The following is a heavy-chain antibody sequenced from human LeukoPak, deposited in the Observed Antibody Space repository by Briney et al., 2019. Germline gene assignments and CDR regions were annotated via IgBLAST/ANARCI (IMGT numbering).Heavy chain of an antibody. Sequence: SETLSLTCAVYGGSFSGYYWSWIRQPPGKGLEWIGEINHSGSTNYNPSLKSRVTMSVDTSKNQFSLRLSSVTAADTAVYYCARHGFGVWGNWFDPWGHGTLVTVSS. D-gene: IGHD3-10*01. CDR3: ARHGFGVWGNWFDP. CDR1: GGSFSGYY. V-gene: IGHV4-34*01. CDR2: INHSGST. J-gene: IGHJ5*02.